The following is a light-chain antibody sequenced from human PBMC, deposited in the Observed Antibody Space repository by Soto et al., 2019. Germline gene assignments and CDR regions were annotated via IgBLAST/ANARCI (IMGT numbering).Light chain of an antibody. CDR3: SSYAGSNNFGV. J-gene: IGLJ1*01. Sequence: QSVLTQPLSASGSPGQSVTISCTGTSSDVGGYNYVSWYQQHPGKAPKLMIYEVSKRPSGVPDRFSGSKSGNTASLTVSGLQAEDEADYSCSSYAGSNNFGVFGTGTKVTVL. CDR1: SSDVGGYNY. V-gene: IGLV2-8*01. CDR2: EVS.